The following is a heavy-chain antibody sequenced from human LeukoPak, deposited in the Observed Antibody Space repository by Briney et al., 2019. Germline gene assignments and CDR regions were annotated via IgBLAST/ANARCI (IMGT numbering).Heavy chain of an antibody. CDR3: ARERKYDSNFDY. CDR2: INSDGSTT. Sequence: PGGSLRLSCAASGFSLSSYWMHWVRQSPGKGLVWVSCINSDGSTTSYADSVKGRFTISRDNAKNTLYLQMNSLRAEDTAVYYCARERKYDSNFDYWGQGTLVTVSS. V-gene: IGHV3-74*01. J-gene: IGHJ4*02. CDR1: GFSLSSYW. D-gene: IGHD1-1*01.